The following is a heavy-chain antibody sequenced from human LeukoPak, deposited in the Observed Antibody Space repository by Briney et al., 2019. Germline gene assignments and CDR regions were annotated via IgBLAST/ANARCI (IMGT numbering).Heavy chain of an antibody. CDR3: VSNSSSSPWFDP. Sequence: SETLSLTCTVSGGSITSYTHYWGWIRQPPGKGLEWIATVYYTGGTYYNPSLKSRVTISIDTSRNHFSLKLTSVIAADTAMYYCVSNSSSSPWFDPWGHGTLVTVSS. CDR2: VYYTGGT. D-gene: IGHD6-6*01. V-gene: IGHV4-39*02. J-gene: IGHJ5*02. CDR1: GGSITSYTHY.